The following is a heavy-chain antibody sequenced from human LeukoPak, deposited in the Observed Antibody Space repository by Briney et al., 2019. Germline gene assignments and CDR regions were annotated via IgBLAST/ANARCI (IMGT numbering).Heavy chain of an antibody. CDR3: ARRPGYDSGDDY. J-gene: IGHJ4*02. Sequence: GGSLRLSCVASGFTVSTTYMGWVRQAPGKGLEWVSVIYSGGTTYYADSVKGRFTFSRDNSKNTLYLQMNSLRAEDTAVYYCARRPGYDSGDDYWGQGTLVTVSS. CDR1: GFTVSTTY. V-gene: IGHV3-53*01. D-gene: IGHD3-22*01. CDR2: IYSGGTT.